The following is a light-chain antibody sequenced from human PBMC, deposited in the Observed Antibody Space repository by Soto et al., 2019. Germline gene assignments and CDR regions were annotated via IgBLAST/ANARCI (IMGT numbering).Light chain of an antibody. CDR1: QTVSSS. CDR3: HQYNNWLALT. V-gene: IGKV3-15*01. J-gene: IGKJ4*01. Sequence: ETVLTQSPGTLSLSPGERATLSCRASQTVSSSFLAWYQQTPGQAPRLLIYDASTRATGIPVRFRGSGSGTEFTLTISSLQSEDSAVYYCHQYNNWLALTFGGGTKVDI. CDR2: DAS.